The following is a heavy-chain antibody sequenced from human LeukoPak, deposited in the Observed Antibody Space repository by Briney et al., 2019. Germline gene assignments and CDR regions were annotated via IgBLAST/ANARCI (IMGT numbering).Heavy chain of an antibody. CDR2: ISTYNDDR. CDR3: ARDRSSFSYAFDI. CDR1: GYTFTTYA. J-gene: IGHJ3*02. V-gene: IGHV1-3*04. Sequence: ASVTASCKASGYTFTTYAIHWVRQAPGQRLEWMGWISTYNDDRKYSPKFQGTVTITTDTSASTAYLELSSLRSEDTAVYYCARDRSSFSYAFDIWGQGTMVTVSS. D-gene: IGHD6-6*01.